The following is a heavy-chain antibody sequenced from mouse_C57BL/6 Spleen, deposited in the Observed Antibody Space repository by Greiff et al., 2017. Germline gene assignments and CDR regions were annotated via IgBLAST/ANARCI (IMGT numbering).Heavy chain of an antibody. V-gene: IGHV7-1*01. D-gene: IGHD1-3*01. CDR1: GFTFSDFY. Sequence: DVQLVESGGGLVQSGRSLRLSCATSGFTFSDFYMEWVRQAPGKGLEWIAASSNKANDYTTEYSASVKGRFIVSRDTSQSILYLQMNALRAEDTAMYFWAIDASKGLYWYFDVWGTGTSVTVSS. CDR2: SSNKANDYTT. J-gene: IGHJ1*03. CDR3: AIDASKGLYWYFDV.